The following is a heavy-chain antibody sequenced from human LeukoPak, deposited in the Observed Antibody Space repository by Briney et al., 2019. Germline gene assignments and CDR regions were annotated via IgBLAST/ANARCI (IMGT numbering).Heavy chain of an antibody. J-gene: IGHJ4*02. CDR2: FDPEDGET. CDR1: GYNLTELS. CDR3: ATYWHCSGGSCYPVDY. D-gene: IGHD2-15*01. Sequence: ASVNVSCKVSGYNLTELSMHWVRQAPGKGLEWMGGFDPEDGETIYAQKFQGRVTMTEDTSTDTAYMELSSLRSEDTAVYYCATYWHCSGGSCYPVDYWGQGTLVTVSS. V-gene: IGHV1-24*01.